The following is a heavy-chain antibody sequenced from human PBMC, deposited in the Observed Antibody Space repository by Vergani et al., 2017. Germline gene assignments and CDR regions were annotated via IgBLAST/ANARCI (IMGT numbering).Heavy chain of an antibody. V-gene: IGHV1-3*01. CDR2: INAGNGNT. J-gene: IGHJ1*01. CDR3: ARDNRWIWGISDYPILTDAEYFQH. D-gene: IGHD3-9*01. CDR1: GYTFTSYA. Sequence: QVQLVQSGAEVKKPGASVKVSCKASGYTFTSYAMHWVRQAPGQRLEWMGWINAGNGNTKYSQKFQGRVTITRDTSASTAYMELSSLRSADTAVYYCARDNRWIWGISDYPILTDAEYFQHWGQGTLVTVSS.